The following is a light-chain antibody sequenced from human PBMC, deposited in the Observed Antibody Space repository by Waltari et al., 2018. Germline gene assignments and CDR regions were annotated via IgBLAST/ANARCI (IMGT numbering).Light chain of an antibody. J-gene: IGKJ2*01. CDR1: QDISNY. V-gene: IGKV1-33*01. CDR3: QHDANLPPPSYT. Sequence: DIQMTQSPSSLSASVGDRVTITCPGSQDISNYLIWYQQTAGNAPKPRIYDASNLETGVPSRISGGGSGTHFTVTISSLQPEDIATYYCQHDANLPPPSYTFGQGTKLEIK. CDR2: DAS.